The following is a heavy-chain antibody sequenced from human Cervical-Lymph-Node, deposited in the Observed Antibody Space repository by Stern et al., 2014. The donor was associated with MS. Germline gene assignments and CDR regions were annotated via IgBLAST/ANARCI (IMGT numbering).Heavy chain of an antibody. J-gene: IGHJ5*01. D-gene: IGHD3-3*01. CDR1: GYPFSFYA. V-gene: IGHV3-23*04. CDR3: PNAGGHNFWGGVLTGNPYKYFDS. Sequence: EVQLVESGGGLVQPGGSLRLSCAVSGYPFSFYAMSWVRQAPGKGLEWVSAINSNGDKTYYADSVKGRFTISRDNSRNTLFLEMNSLRAEDTAVYYCPNAGGHNFWGGVLTGNPYKYFDSWGQGTLVTVSS. CDR2: INSNGDKT.